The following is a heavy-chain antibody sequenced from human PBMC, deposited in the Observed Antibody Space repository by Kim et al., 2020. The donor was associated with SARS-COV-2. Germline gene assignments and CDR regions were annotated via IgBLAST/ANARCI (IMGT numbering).Heavy chain of an antibody. D-gene: IGHD1-26*01. CDR3: ARVGGSYYLVAFDI. Sequence: AQKFQGRVTITADKSTSTAYMELSSLRSEDTAVYYCARVGGSYYLVAFDIWGQGTMVTVSS. V-gene: IGHV1-69*04. J-gene: IGHJ3*02.